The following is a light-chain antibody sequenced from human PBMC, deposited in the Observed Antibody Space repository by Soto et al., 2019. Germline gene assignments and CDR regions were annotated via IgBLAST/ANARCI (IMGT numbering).Light chain of an antibody. CDR3: LQHNTYPYT. Sequence: DVQMTQSPSAMSASVGDRVTIACRASQDISRFVAWFQHKPGRAPERLIYETTNLQPGVPSRFSGSGSGTEFTLAISGLQPEDFATYYCLQHNTYPYTFGQGNKREIK. J-gene: IGKJ2*01. CDR2: ETT. CDR1: QDISRF. V-gene: IGKV1-17*03.